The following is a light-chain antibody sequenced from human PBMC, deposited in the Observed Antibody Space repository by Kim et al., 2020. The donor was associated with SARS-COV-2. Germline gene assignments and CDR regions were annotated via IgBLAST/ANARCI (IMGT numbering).Light chain of an antibody. Sequence: VSPGQTASITCSGDKLGDKYACWYQQKPGQSPVLVIYQDSKRPSGIPERFSGSNSGNRATLTISGTQAMDEADYYCQAWDSSTVVFGGGTQLTVL. CDR2: QDS. CDR3: QAWDSSTVV. J-gene: IGLJ2*01. CDR1: KLGDKY. V-gene: IGLV3-1*01.